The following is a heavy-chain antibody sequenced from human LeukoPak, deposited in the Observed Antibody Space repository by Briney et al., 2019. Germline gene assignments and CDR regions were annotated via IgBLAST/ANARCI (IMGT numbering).Heavy chain of an antibody. CDR1: GFTFSDYW. J-gene: IGHJ3*02. V-gene: IGHV3-11*04. Sequence: GGSLRLSCAASGFTFSDYWMNWVRQAPGKGLEWVSYISSSGSTINYADSVKGRFTISRDNAKNSLYLQMNSLRAEDTAVYYCARSILDILTGYYEMYAFDIWGQGTMVTVSS. CDR2: ISSSGSTI. CDR3: ARSILDILTGYYEMYAFDI. D-gene: IGHD3-9*01.